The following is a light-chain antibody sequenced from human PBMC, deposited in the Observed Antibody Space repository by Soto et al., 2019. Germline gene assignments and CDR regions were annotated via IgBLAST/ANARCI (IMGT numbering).Light chain of an antibody. V-gene: IGKV2D-29*02. CDR3: KQSTQLPPT. J-gene: IGKJ5*01. CDR2: GVS. CDR1: QSLLHITGETF. Sequence: DVVMTQSPLSLSVTPGQPASISCKSSQSLLHITGETFLFWYLQKPGQSPPLLIYGVSTRVSGVPDRFSGSGSGTDFTLEISRVETDDVGIYYCKQSTQLPPTFGQGTRLEIK.